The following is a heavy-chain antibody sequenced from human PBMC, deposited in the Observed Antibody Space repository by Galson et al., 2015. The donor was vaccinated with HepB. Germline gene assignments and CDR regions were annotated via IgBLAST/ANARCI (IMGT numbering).Heavy chain of an antibody. J-gene: IGHJ4*02. D-gene: IGHD6-19*01. CDR3: ARSTSVAGTEPDPVPFDY. CDR2: IDWDDDK. Sequence: PALVKPTQTLTLTCTFSGFSLSTSGMRVSWIRQPPGKALEWLARIDWDDDKFYSTSLKTRLTISKDTSKNQVVLTMTNMDPVDTATYYCARSTSVAGTEPDPVPFDYWGQGTLVTVSS. CDR1: GFSLSTSGMR. V-gene: IGHV2-70*04.